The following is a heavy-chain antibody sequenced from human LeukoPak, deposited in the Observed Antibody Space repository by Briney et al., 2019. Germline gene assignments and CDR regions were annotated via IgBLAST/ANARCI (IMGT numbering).Heavy chain of an antibody. CDR3: AHGTMYQLDY. CDR1: GFSFSSDG. V-gene: IGHV3-23*01. CDR2: ILGLGGAGRT. J-gene: IGHJ4*02. D-gene: IGHD2-2*01. Sequence: TGGSLRPSCSASGFSFSSDGMSWVRQAPGKGLERVSGILGLGGAGRTYYADSVKGRFTISRDNSKNTLCLQMNSLRAEDTAVYYCAHGTMYQLDYWGQGTLVTVSS.